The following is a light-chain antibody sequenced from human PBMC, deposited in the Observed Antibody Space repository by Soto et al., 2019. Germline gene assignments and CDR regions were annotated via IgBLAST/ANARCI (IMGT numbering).Light chain of an antibody. CDR2: SNN. V-gene: IGLV1-44*01. Sequence: QSVLTQPPSASGTPGQRVTISCSGSSSNIGSNTVNWYQQLPGTAPKLLIYSNNQRHSGVPDRFSGSKSGTSASLAISGLQSEDEADYYCAAWYDSLNGVVFGGGTKLTLL. J-gene: IGLJ2*01. CDR3: AAWYDSLNGVV. CDR1: SSNIGSNT.